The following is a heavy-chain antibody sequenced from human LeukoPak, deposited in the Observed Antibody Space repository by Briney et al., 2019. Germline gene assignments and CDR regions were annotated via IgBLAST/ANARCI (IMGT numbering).Heavy chain of an antibody. CDR3: ARVWFDSSPSRSGGYCSGGSCRLYYYYGMDV. Sequence: PGGSLRLSCAASGFTFSSYGMHWVRQAPGKGLEWVAVIWYDGSNKYYADSVKGRFTISRDNSKNTLYLQMNSLRAEDTAVYYCARVWFDSSPSRSGGYCSGGSCRLYYYYGMDVWGQGTTVTVSS. J-gene: IGHJ6*02. V-gene: IGHV3-33*01. CDR2: IWYDGSNK. CDR1: GFTFSSYG. D-gene: IGHD2-15*01.